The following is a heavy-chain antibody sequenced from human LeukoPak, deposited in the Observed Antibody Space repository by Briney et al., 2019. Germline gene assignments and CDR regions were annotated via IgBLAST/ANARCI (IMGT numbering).Heavy chain of an antibody. Sequence: ASVKVSCKASGYTFTSYGISWVRQAPGQGLEWMGWINTNTGNPTYAQGFTGRFVFSLDTSVSTAYLQISSLKAEDTAVYYCARDYYYGSGSYMDYWGQGTLVTVSS. J-gene: IGHJ4*02. D-gene: IGHD3-10*01. V-gene: IGHV7-4-1*02. CDR3: ARDYYYGSGSYMDY. CDR2: INTNTGNP. CDR1: GYTFTSYG.